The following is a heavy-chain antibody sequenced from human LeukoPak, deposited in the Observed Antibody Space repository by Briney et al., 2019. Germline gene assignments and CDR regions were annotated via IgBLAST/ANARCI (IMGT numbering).Heavy chain of an antibody. CDR3: VRDLGSRPLIIFFDY. D-gene: IGHD2/OR15-2a*01. CDR1: GYTFTSYD. V-gene: IGHV1-18*01. Sequence: ASVKVSCKASGYTFTSYDINWVRQATGQGLEWMGWMNPNSGNTNYAQKLQGRVTMTTDTSTSTAYMELRSLRSDDTAVYYCVRDLGSRPLIIFFDYWGQGTLVTVSS. CDR2: MNPNSGNT. J-gene: IGHJ4*02.